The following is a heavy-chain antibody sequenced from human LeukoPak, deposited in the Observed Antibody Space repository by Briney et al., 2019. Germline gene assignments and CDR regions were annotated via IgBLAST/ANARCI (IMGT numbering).Heavy chain of an antibody. Sequence: ASVKVSCKASGYTFTSYYMHWVRQAPGQGLEWMGIINPSGGSTSYAQKFQGRVTMTRDMSTSTVYMELSSLRSEDTAVYYCARVGVKGGSYYISFYYYYMDVWGKGTTVTVSS. CDR3: ARVGVKGGSYYISFYYYYMDV. J-gene: IGHJ6*03. CDR2: INPSGGST. CDR1: GYTFTSYY. V-gene: IGHV1-46*01. D-gene: IGHD1-26*01.